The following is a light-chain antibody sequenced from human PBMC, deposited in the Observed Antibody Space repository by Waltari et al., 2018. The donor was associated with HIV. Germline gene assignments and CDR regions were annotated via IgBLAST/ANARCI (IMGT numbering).Light chain of an antibody. CDR2: EVS. V-gene: IGLV2-8*01. J-gene: IGLJ1*01. CDR1: SSDVGGYNY. Sequence: QSALTQPPSASGSPGQSVTISCTGTSSDVGGYNYVSWYQQHPGKAPKLMIYEVSKRPAGVPVRFSGSKSGTTASLTFSGLQAEDEADYYCSSYACSNNYVFETGTKVTVL. CDR3: SSYACSNNYV.